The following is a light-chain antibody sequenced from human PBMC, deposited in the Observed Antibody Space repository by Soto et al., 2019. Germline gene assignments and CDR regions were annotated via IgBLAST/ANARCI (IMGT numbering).Light chain of an antibody. CDR1: QSVSSN. CDR3: HQYNNWPPYT. CDR2: GAS. J-gene: IGKJ2*01. V-gene: IGKV3-15*01. Sequence: EIVMTQSPATLSVSPGERATLSCRASQSVSSNLSWYQQKPGQAPRLLIYGASTRATGIPARLSGSGSGTEFTLTISSLQSEDFAVYYCHQYNNWPPYTFGQGTKLEIK.